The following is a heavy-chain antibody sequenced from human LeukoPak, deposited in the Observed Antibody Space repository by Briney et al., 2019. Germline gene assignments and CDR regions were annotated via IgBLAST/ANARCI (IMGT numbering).Heavy chain of an antibody. J-gene: IGHJ4*02. Sequence: SGGSLRLSCAASGFTFSSYSMNWVRQAPGKGLEWVSSISSGGNFIYYADSLKGRFTISRDNAKNALYLQMNSVRADDTAVYYCVTVTPSLLDYWGQGTLVTVSS. V-gene: IGHV3-21*01. CDR1: GFTFSSYS. CDR3: VTVTPSLLDY. D-gene: IGHD4-17*01. CDR2: ISSGGNFI.